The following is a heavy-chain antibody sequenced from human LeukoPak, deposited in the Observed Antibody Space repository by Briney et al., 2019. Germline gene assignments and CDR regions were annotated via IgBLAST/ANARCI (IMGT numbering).Heavy chain of an antibody. CDR1: GFTFSSYA. CDR3: GKDLGVGATTHY. Sequence: GGSLRLSCAASGFTFSSYAMSWVRQAPGKGLEWVSAISGSGGSTYYADSVKGRFTISRDNSKNTLYLQMNSLRAEDTTVYYCGKDLGVGATTHYWGQGTLVTVSS. D-gene: IGHD1-26*01. CDR2: ISGSGGST. J-gene: IGHJ4*02. V-gene: IGHV3-23*01.